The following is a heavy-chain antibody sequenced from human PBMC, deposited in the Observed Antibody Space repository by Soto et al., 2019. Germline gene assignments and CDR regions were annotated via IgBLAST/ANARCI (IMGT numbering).Heavy chain of an antibody. J-gene: IGHJ6*02. CDR2: MNPNSGNT. CDR1: GYTFTSYD. CDR3: SGADHDYGGYYYYGMDV. D-gene: IGHD4-17*01. V-gene: IGHV1-8*01. Sequence: ASVKVSCKASGYTFTSYDINWVRQATGQGLEWMGWMNPNSGNTGYAQKFQGRVTMTRNTSISTAYMELSSLRSEDTAVYYCSGADHDYGGYYYYGMDVWGQGTTVTVSS.